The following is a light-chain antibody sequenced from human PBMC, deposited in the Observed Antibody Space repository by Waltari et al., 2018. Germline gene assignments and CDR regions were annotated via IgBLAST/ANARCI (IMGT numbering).Light chain of an antibody. CDR1: QSVGRS. V-gene: IGKV3-20*01. J-gene: IGKJ1*01. CDR3: QHYVRLPAT. CDR2: GAS. Sequence: ELVLTQSHGTLSLSPGERATLPCRASQSVGRSLAWYQQIPGQVPRLLIYGASSRATGIPDRFSGSGSGTDFSLTISRLEPEDFAVYFCQHYVRLPATFGQGTKVAI.